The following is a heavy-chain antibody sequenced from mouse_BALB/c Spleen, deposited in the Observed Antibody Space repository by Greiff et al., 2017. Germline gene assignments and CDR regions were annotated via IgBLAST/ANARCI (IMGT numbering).Heavy chain of an antibody. CDR2: ILPGSGST. V-gene: IGHV1-9*01. CDR3: AREGNYGNPFAY. D-gene: IGHD2-1*01. Sequence: QVQLQQSGAELMKPGASVKISCKATGYTFSSYWIEWVKQRPGHGLEWIGEILPGSGSTNYNEKFKGKATFTADTSSNTAYMQLSSLTSEDSAVYYCAREGNYGNPFAYWGQGTLVTVSA. CDR1: GYTFSSYW. J-gene: IGHJ3*01.